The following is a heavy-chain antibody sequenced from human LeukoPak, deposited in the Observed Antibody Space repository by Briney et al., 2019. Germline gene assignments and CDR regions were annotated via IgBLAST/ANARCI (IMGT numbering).Heavy chain of an antibody. CDR1: GGTFSSYA. J-gene: IGHJ3*02. Sequence: ASVKASCKASGGTFSSYAISWVRQAPGQGLEWMGWMNPNSGNTGYAQKFQGRVTMTRNTSISTAYMELSSLRSEDTAVYYCARKELEAFDIWGQGTMVTVSS. CDR2: MNPNSGNT. CDR3: ARKELEAFDI. D-gene: IGHD3-3*01. V-gene: IGHV1-8*02.